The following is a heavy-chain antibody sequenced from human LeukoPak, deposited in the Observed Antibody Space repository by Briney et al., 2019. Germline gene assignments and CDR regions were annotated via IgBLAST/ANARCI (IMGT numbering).Heavy chain of an antibody. CDR2: INWNGGST. V-gene: IGHV3-20*04. J-gene: IGHJ6*03. CDR1: GFTFDDYG. Sequence: GGSLRLSCAASGFTFDDYGMSWVRQAPGKGLEWVSGINWNGGSTGYADSVKGRFTISRDNAKNSLYLQMNSLRAEDTALYFCARELLTYSNHKLGHYMDVWGKGTTVTVSS. D-gene: IGHD4-11*01. CDR3: ARELLTYSNHKLGHYMDV.